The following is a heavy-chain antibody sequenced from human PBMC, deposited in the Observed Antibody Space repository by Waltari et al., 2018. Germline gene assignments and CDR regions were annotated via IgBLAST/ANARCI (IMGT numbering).Heavy chain of an antibody. CDR2: ISAYNGNT. CDR3: ARDKSVTMVQGVMGRNWFDP. J-gene: IGHJ5*02. Sequence: QVQLVQSGAEVKKPGASVKVSCKASGYTFTSYGISWVRQAPGQGLEWMGWISAYNGNTNYAQKPQGRVTMTTDTSTSTAYMELRSLGSDDTAVYYCARDKSVTMVQGVMGRNWFDPWGQGTLVTVSS. D-gene: IGHD3-10*01. V-gene: IGHV1-18*01. CDR1: GYTFTSYG.